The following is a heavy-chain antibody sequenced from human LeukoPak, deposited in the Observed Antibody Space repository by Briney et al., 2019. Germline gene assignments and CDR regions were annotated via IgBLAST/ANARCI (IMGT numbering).Heavy chain of an antibody. CDR2: ISSSSSYI. Sequence: GGSLRLSCAASGFTFSSYAMSWVRQAPGKGLEWVSSISSSSSYIYYADSVKGRFTISRDNSKNTLYLQMNSLRAEDTAVYYCARGWLVDYWGQGTLVTVSS. CDR1: GFTFSSYA. D-gene: IGHD5-24*01. V-gene: IGHV3-21*04. J-gene: IGHJ4*02. CDR3: ARGWLVDY.